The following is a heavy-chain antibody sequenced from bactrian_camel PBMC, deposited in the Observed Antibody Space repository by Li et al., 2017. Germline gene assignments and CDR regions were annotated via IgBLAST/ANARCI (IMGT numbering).Heavy chain of an antibody. CDR2: IYTGTDQP. CDR1: GYTYSMQC. Sequence: DVQLVESGGDSVQAGGSLRLSCALSGYTYSMQCLGWFRQRPGNEREGVAAIYTGTDQPYYSDSVKGRFTISQDNIKAPLYLQMDNLKPEDSGMYYCAAKPSRYSGSCDPPPFEYDYRGQGTQVTVS. V-gene: IGHV3S31*01. J-gene: IGHJ4*01. D-gene: IGHD2*01. CDR3: AAKPSRYSGSCDPPPFEYDY.